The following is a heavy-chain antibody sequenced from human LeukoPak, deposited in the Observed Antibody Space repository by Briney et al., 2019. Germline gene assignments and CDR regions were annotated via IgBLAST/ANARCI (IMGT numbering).Heavy chain of an antibody. CDR3: ATDPRGRQRLVVRVFYFEY. Sequence: PGGSLRLSCAASGFTFSSYWMHWVRQAPGKGLVWVSRINSDGSSTSYADSVKGRFTISRDNFKNTLSLQMNSLRAEGTGVYYCATDPRGRQRLVVRVFYFEYWGQGTLVTVSS. CDR2: INSDGSST. V-gene: IGHV3-74*01. D-gene: IGHD2-15*01. J-gene: IGHJ4*02. CDR1: GFTFSSYW.